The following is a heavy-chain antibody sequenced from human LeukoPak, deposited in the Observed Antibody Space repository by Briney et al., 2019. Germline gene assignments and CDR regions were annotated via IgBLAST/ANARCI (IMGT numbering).Heavy chain of an antibody. V-gene: IGHV3-23*01. CDR3: AKAIYSSSRMDV. CDR2: ISGGDTNT. J-gene: IGHJ6*02. D-gene: IGHD6-13*01. CDR1: RFIFSDYA. Sequence: GGSLSLSCAASRFIFSDYAMTWVRQAPGKGLEWVSSISGGDTNTYYADSVKGRFTISRDNSKNTLYLQMNSLRAEDTAVYYCAKAIYSSSRMDVWGQGTTVTVSS.